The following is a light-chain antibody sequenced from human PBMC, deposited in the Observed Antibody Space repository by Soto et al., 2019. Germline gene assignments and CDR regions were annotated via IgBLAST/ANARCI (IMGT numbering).Light chain of an antibody. CDR2: EVT. CDR3: SSHAGINNVV. CDR1: SSDVGGYIY. V-gene: IGLV2-8*01. J-gene: IGLJ3*02. Sequence: QSALTQPASVSGSPGQSITISCTGTSSDVGGYIYVSWYRQHPGKAPKPIIYEVTKRPSGVPDRFSGSKSGNTASLTVSGLLAEDEADYYCSSHAGINNVVFGGGTKLTVL.